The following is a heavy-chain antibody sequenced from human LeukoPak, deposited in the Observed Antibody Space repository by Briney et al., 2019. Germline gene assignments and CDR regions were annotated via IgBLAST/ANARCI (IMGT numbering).Heavy chain of an antibody. CDR3: AREIGPRQLHLWGSAFDY. V-gene: IGHV1-46*01. CDR1: GGTFSSYA. J-gene: IGHJ4*02. D-gene: IGHD5-18*01. CDR2: INPSGGST. Sequence: ASVKVSCKASGGTFSSYAISWVRQAPGQGLEWMGIINPSGGSTTYAQKFQGRVTMTRDTSTSTVYMELSSLRSEDTAVFYCAREIGPRQLHLWGSAFDYWGQGTLVTVSS.